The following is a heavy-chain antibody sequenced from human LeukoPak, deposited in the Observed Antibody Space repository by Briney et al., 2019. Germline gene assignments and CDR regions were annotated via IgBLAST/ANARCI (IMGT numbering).Heavy chain of an antibody. CDR2: ISGSGDST. Sequence: GGSLRLSCAASGFIFSSYAMSWVRQAPGKGLEWGSAISGSGDSTYYADSVKGRFTISRDNSKNTLSLQMNSLRAEDTAVYYCAKVRTPLRLGEVWPDAFDIWGQGTMVTVSS. D-gene: IGHD3-16*01. CDR1: GFIFSSYA. V-gene: IGHV3-23*01. CDR3: AKVRTPLRLGEVWPDAFDI. J-gene: IGHJ3*02.